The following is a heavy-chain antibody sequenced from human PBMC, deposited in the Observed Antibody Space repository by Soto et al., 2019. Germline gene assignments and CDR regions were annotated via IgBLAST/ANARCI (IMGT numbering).Heavy chain of an antibody. CDR1: GYMFVTYG. Sequence: ASVKVSCKASGYMFVTYGINWVRQARGQGLEWMGWISAYNGNTKYAQNLQGRVTMTTDASTSTAYMEMRSLRSDDTAVYYCARDLHGSGRYSTDYWGPGTLVTVYS. D-gene: IGHD3-10*01. J-gene: IGHJ4*02. CDR2: ISAYNGNT. V-gene: IGHV1-18*01. CDR3: ARDLHGSGRYSTDY.